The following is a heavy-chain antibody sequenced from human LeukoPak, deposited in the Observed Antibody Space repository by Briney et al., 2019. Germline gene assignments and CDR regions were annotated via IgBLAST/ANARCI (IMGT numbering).Heavy chain of an antibody. CDR1: GYTFTGYY. D-gene: IGHD3-10*01. CDR3: AIVGAIIADFDY. V-gene: IGHV1-2*02. Sequence: ASVKVSCKASGYTFTGYYMHWVRQAPGQGLEWMGWINPNSGGTNYAQQFQGRVTMTRDTSISTAYMELTRLRSDDTAVYYCAIVGAIIADFDYWGQGTLVTVSS. CDR2: INPNSGGT. J-gene: IGHJ4*02.